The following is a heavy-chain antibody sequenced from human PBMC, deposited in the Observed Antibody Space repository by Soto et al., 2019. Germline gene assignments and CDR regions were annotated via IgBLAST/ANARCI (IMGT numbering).Heavy chain of an antibody. Sequence: ASVKVSCKASGGTFSSYAISWVRQAPGQGLEWMGGIIPIFGTANYAQKFQGRVTITADESTSTAYMELSSLRSEDTAVYYCATVTGTTYGLDYWGQEPWSPSPQ. J-gene: IGHJ4*01. D-gene: IGHD1-20*01. CDR3: ATVTGTTYGLDY. CDR1: GGTFSSYA. V-gene: IGHV1-69*13. CDR2: IIPIFGTA.